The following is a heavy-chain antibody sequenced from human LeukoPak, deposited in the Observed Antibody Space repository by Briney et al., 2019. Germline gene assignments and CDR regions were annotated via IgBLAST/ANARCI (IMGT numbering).Heavy chain of an antibody. J-gene: IGHJ6*03. CDR1: GFTFSSYA. V-gene: IGHV3-23*01. CDR3: AKKPHDFYDSSDYCWYYYYYMDV. D-gene: IGHD3-22*01. CDR2: ISGSGGST. Sequence: GGSLRLSCAASGFTFSSYAMSWVRQAPGKGLEWVSAISGSGGSTYYADSVKGRFTISRDNSKNTLYLQMNSLRAEDTAVYYCAKKPHDFYDSSDYCWYYYYYMDVRGKASTVTVSS.